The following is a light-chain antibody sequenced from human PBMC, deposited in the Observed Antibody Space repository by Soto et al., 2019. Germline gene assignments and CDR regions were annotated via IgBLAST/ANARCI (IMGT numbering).Light chain of an antibody. Sequence: EIVLTQSPGTLSLSPGERATLSCRASQSVSSSYLAWYQQKPGQAPRLLIYGASSRATGIPDRFSGSGSGTDFTLTISRLEPEDFALYYCQQYNKWPPLTFGGGTKVDIK. J-gene: IGKJ4*01. CDR2: GAS. CDR1: QSVSSSY. CDR3: QQYNKWPPLT. V-gene: IGKV3-20*01.